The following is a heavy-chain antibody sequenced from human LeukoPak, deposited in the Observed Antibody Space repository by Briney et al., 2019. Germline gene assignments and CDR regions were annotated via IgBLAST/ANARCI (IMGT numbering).Heavy chain of an antibody. CDR3: AKDRPPFVVVPAAVDH. J-gene: IGHJ4*02. D-gene: IGHD2-2*01. CDR2: IRYDRSNK. CDR1: GVTFSSYG. Sequence: GGSLRLSCAASGVTFSSYGMHWVRQAPGKGLEWVASIRYDRSNKYYADSVKGRFTISRDNSKNTLYLQMNSLRAEDTAVYYCAKDRPPFVVVPAAVDHWGQGTLVTVSS. V-gene: IGHV3-30*02.